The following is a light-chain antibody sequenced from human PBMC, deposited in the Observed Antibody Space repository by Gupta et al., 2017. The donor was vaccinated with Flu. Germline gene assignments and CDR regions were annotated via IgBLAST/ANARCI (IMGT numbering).Light chain of an antibody. J-gene: IGKJ2*01. CDR2: KAS. CDR3: QHENSCSRT. CDR1: QSISSW. Sequence: DIQMTQSPSTLSASVGDRVTITCRASQSISSWLAWYQQKPGKAPKLLIYKASRVESGVPSRFSGSGSGTEFTLTISSRQPDDFATYYCQHENSCSRTFGQGTKLEIK. V-gene: IGKV1-5*03.